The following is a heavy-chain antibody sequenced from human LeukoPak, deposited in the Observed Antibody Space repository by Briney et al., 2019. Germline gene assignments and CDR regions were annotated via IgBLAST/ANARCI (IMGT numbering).Heavy chain of an antibody. CDR1: GFAFSSYW. Sequence: PGGSLRLSCAVSGFAFSSYWMHWVRQAPGKGLVWVSRIDRDGSRINYADSVKGRFTISRDNGKNTLFLQMNSLRAEDAAVYYCAKGPLRGTAAAIDYWGQGTLVTVSS. J-gene: IGHJ4*02. D-gene: IGHD2-2*01. V-gene: IGHV3-74*01. CDR3: AKGPLRGTAAAIDY. CDR2: IDRDGSRI.